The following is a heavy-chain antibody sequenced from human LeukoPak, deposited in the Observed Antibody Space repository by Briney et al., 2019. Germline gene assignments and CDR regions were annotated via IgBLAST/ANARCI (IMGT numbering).Heavy chain of an antibody. CDR3: ARTYCGGDCYYSYFDY. CDR1: GYSFTTYW. D-gene: IGHD2-21*02. J-gene: IGHJ4*02. CDR2: IYPGDSDT. V-gene: IGHV5-51*01. Sequence: GASLKISCKGSGYSFTTYWIGWVRQMPGKGLEWMGIIYPGDSDTRYSPSFQGQVTISADKSISTAYLQWSSLKASDTAMYYCARTYCGGDCYYSYFDYWGQGTLVTVSS.